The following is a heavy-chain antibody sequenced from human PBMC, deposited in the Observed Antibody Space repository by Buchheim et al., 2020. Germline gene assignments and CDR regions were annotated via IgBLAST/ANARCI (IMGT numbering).Heavy chain of an antibody. CDR1: GFTFSSYS. J-gene: IGHJ4*02. CDR2: ISSSSSTI. Sequence: EVQLVESGGGLVQPGGSLRLSCAASGFTFSSYSMNWVRQAPGKGLEWVSYISSSSSTIYYADSVKGRFTISRDNARNLLFLQLNSLRAEDTAIYYCARTVSFYFDSWGQGT. D-gene: IGHD4-11*01. CDR3: ARTVSFYFDS. V-gene: IGHV3-48*04.